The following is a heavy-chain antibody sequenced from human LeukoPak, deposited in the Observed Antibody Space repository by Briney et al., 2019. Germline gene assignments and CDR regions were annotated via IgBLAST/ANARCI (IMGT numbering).Heavy chain of an antibody. CDR1: GFTVSSNY. CDR3: ARHLWFGELFLDY. CDR2: IYSGGST. J-gene: IGHJ4*02. V-gene: IGHV3-53*01. Sequence: PGGSLRLSCAASGFTVSSNYMSWVRQAPGKGLEWVSVIYSGGSTYYADSVKGRFTISRDNSKNTLYLQMNSLGAEDTAVYYCARHLWFGELFLDYWGQGTLVTVSS. D-gene: IGHD3-10*01.